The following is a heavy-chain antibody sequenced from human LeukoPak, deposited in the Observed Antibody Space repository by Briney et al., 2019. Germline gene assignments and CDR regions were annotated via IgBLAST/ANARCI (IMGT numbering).Heavy chain of an antibody. CDR3: ARESYDSSGYYPRDIDY. CDR2: ISSSSTYK. Sequence: NPGGSLRLSCAASGFTFSSHSMNWVRQAPGKGLEWVSSISSSSTYKYNADSVKGRFTISRDDAKNSLYLQMNSLRAEGTAVYYCARESYDSSGYYPRDIDYWGQGTLVTVSS. D-gene: IGHD3-22*01. V-gene: IGHV3-21*01. J-gene: IGHJ4*02. CDR1: GFTFSSHS.